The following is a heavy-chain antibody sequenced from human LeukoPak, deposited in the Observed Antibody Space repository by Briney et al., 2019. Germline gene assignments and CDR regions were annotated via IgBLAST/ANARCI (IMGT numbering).Heavy chain of an antibody. V-gene: IGHV3-7*03. J-gene: IGHJ4*02. D-gene: IGHD1-26*01. CDR1: GFTFSNYW. CDR2: IKGDGSYK. Sequence: GGSLRLSCAASGFTFSNYWMSWVRQAPGKGLEWVANIKGDGSYKYYVDSVKGRFTISRDNAKSSVYLQMNTLRAEDTAVYYCATDKVEGATRLDNWGQGTLVTVFS. CDR3: ATDKVEGATRLDN.